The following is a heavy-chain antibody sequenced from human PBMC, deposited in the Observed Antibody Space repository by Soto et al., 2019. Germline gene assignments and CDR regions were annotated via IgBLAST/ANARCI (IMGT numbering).Heavy chain of an antibody. CDR1: GFTFSSYA. V-gene: IGHV3-23*01. D-gene: IGHD3-3*01. J-gene: IGHJ4*02. Sequence: EVQLLESGGGLVQPGGSLRLSCATSGFTFSSYAMSWVRQAPGKGLEWVSAISGSGGSTYYADSVKGRFTISRDNSKNTLYLQMNSLRAEDTAVYYCAKSYLEWLLCDYWGQGTLVTVSS. CDR3: AKSYLEWLLCDY. CDR2: ISGSGGST.